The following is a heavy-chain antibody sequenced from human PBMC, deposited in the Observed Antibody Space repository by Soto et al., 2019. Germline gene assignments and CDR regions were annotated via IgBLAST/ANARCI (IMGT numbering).Heavy chain of an antibody. CDR3: ATTRGIAVGGSFDH. D-gene: IGHD6-13*01. CDR1: GGSISSYY. J-gene: IGHJ5*02. V-gene: IGHV4-59*04. Sequence: SETLSLTCTVSGGSISSYYWSWIRQPPGKGLEWIGYIYYSGSTYNNPSLKSRVTISVDTSKNQFSLKLSSVAAEDTAIYYCATTRGIAVGGSFDHWGQGXLVTVSS. CDR2: IYYSGST.